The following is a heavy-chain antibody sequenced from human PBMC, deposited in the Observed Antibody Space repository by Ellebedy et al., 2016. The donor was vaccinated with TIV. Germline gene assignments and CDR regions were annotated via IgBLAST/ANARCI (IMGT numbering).Heavy chain of an antibody. CDR2: INTNTGNP. Sequence: AASVKVSCKASGYTFTSYAMNWVRQAPGQGLEGMGWINTNTGNPTYAQGFTGRFVFSLDTSVSTAYLQISSLKAEDTAVYYCARGAAAGFFWYFDLWGRGTLVTVSS. CDR1: GYTFTSYA. J-gene: IGHJ2*01. D-gene: IGHD6-13*01. CDR3: ARGAAAGFFWYFDL. V-gene: IGHV7-4-1*02.